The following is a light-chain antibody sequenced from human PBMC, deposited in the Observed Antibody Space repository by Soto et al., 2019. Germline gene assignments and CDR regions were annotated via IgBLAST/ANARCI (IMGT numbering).Light chain of an antibody. Sequence: EIVMTQSPATLSLSPGERATLSCRASQSVSSNLAWYQQKPGQAPRLLIYGASTRATGIPARFSGSGSGTEFTLTISSLQSEDFAVYYRQQYNNWPETFGQGTKVEIK. V-gene: IGKV3-15*01. CDR3: QQYNNWPET. J-gene: IGKJ1*01. CDR1: QSVSSN. CDR2: GAS.